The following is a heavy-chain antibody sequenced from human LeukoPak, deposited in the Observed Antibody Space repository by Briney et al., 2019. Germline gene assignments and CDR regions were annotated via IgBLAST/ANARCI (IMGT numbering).Heavy chain of an antibody. CDR1: GYTLTSYG. J-gene: IGHJ3*02. Sequence: ASVKVSCKASGYTLTSYGISWVRQAPGQGLEWMGWISAYNGNTNYAQKLQGRVTMTTDTSTSTAYMELRSLRSDDTAVYYCARDTYYYDSSGYYRDAFDIWGQGTMVTVSS. D-gene: IGHD3-22*01. CDR2: ISAYNGNT. CDR3: ARDTYYYDSSGYYRDAFDI. V-gene: IGHV1-18*01.